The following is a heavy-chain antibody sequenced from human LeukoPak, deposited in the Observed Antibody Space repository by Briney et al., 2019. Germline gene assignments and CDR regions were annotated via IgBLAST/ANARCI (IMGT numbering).Heavy chain of an antibody. CDR1: GFTFSSYG. D-gene: IGHD3-22*01. CDR3: AKLDSSGYRSFDY. V-gene: IGHV3-NL1*01. CDR2: IYSGGST. J-gene: IGHJ4*02. Sequence: GWSLRLSCAASGFTFSSYGMHWVRQAPGKGLEWVAVIYSGGSTYYADSVKSRFTISRDNSKNTLYLQMNSLRAEDTAVYYCAKLDSSGYRSFDYWGQGTLVTVSS.